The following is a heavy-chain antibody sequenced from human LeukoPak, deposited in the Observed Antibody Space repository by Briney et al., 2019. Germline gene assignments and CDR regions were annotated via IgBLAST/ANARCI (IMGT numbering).Heavy chain of an antibody. Sequence: PGGSLRLSCAASGFTFSSYAMSWVRQAPGKGLEWGSAISGSGGSTYYADSVKGRFTISRDNSKNTLYLQMNSLRAEDTAVYYCAKDQGPSVYYGMDVWGQGTTVTVSS. V-gene: IGHV3-23*01. J-gene: IGHJ6*02. CDR2: ISGSGGST. CDR1: GFTFSSYA. CDR3: AKDQGPSVYYGMDV.